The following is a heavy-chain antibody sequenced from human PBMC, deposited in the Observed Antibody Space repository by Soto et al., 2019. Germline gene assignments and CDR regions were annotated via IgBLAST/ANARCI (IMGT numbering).Heavy chain of an antibody. CDR1: GYTFTSYA. Sequence: SVKVSCKASGYTFTSYAMHWVRQAPGQGLEWMGRIIPILGIANYAQKFQGRVTITADKSTSTAYMELSSLRSEDTAVYYCARQWGDLPYYFDYWGQGTLVTVSS. D-gene: IGHD1-26*01. CDR2: IIPILGIA. J-gene: IGHJ4*02. CDR3: ARQWGDLPYYFDY. V-gene: IGHV1-69*04.